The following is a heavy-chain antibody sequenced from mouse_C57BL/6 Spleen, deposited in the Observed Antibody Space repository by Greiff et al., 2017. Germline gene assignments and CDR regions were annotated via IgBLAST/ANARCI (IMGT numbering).Heavy chain of an antibody. J-gene: IGHJ2*01. D-gene: IGHD1-1*01. CDR2: LDPETGGT. CDR1: GYTFTDYE. Sequence: VQLQQSGAELVRPGASVTLSCKASGYTFTDYEMHWVKQTPVHGLEWIGALDPETGGTAYNQKFKGKAILTADKSSSTAYMELRSLTSEDSAVYYCTRRGLYYYGSSLFDYWGQGTTLTGSS. V-gene: IGHV1-15*01. CDR3: TRRGLYYYGSSLFDY.